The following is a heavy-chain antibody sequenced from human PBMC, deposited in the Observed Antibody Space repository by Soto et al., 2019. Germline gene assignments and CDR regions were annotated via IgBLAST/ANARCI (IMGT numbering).Heavy chain of an antibody. D-gene: IGHD3-22*01. CDR1: GGSISSVCYY. J-gene: IGHJ1*01. V-gene: IGHV4-31*03. Sequence: SETLSLTCTVSGGSISSVCYYWSWIRQHPGKGLEWIGYIYYSGSTYYNPSLKSRVTISVDTSKNQFSLKLSSVTAADTAVYYCATYDSSGYYPAEYFQHWGQGTLVTVSS. CDR3: ATYDSSGYYPAEYFQH. CDR2: IYYSGST.